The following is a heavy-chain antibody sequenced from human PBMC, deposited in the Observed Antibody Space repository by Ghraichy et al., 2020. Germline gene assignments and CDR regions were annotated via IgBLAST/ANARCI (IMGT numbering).Heavy chain of an antibody. CDR1: GFTFDDYA. J-gene: IGHJ4*02. D-gene: IGHD5-24*01. CDR2: ISWNSGTK. CDR3: TKDMDGGDVYKNQGGEFDY. V-gene: IGHV3-9*01. Sequence: GGSLRLSCAASGFTFDDYAMHWVRQAPGKGLEWVSGISWNSGTKGYADSLRGRFTISRDNAKNSLYLQMNSLRVEDTALYYCTKDMDGGDVYKNQGGEFDYWGQGTLVTVSS.